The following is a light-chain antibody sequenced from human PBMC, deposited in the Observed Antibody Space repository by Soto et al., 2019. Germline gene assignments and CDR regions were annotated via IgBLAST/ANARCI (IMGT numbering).Light chain of an antibody. CDR1: SSDVGGYYY. V-gene: IGLV2-8*01. CDR2: QVT. J-gene: IGLJ3*02. CDR3: GSFAGPVWV. Sequence: QSALTQPASVSGSPGQSITISCTGTSSDVGGYYYVSWYQHHPGKAPKLMIYQVTKRPSGVPDRFSGSKAGNTASLTVFGLQAEDEANYYCGSFAGPVWVFGGGTKVTVL.